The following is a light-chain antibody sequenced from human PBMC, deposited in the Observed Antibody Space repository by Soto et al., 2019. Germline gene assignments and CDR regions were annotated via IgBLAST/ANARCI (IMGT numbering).Light chain of an antibody. CDR2: EGS. CDR3: CSYAGSSTYV. CDR1: SSDVGSYNL. J-gene: IGLJ1*01. V-gene: IGLV2-23*01. Sequence: QSALTQPASLSGAPGQSITISFPGNSSDVGSYNLVSWYQQHPGKAPKLMIYEGSKRPSGVSNRFSGSKSGNTASLTISGLQAEDEADYYCCSYAGSSTYVFGTGTKVTVL.